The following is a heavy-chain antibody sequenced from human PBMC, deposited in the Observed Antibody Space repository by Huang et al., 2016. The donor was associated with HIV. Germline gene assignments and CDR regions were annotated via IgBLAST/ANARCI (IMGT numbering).Heavy chain of an antibody. CDR1: RFTFSNYG. CDR3: ARDLWLRDLYYYYYMDV. V-gene: IGHV3-30-3*01. Sequence: QVQLVESGGGVVQPGRSLRLSCAASRFTFSNYGMHWFRQAPGKGLEWVAVISYDGSNKYYADSVKGRFTISRDNSKNTLYLQMNSLRAEDTAVYYCARDLWLRDLYYYYYMDVWGKGTTVTVSS. D-gene: IGHD5-12*01. CDR2: ISYDGSNK. J-gene: IGHJ6*03.